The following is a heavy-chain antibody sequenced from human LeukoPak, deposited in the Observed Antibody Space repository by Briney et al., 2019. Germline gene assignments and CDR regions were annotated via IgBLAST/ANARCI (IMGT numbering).Heavy chain of an antibody. CDR3: ARDRIPRYSSGWHDLDY. D-gene: IGHD6-19*01. V-gene: IGHV1-18*01. Sequence: ASVKVSCKASGYTFTSYGISWVRQAPGQGLEWMGWISAYNGNTNYAQKLQGRVTMTTDTSTSTAYMELRSLRSDDTAVYYCARDRIPRYSSGWHDLDYWGQGTLVTVSS. CDR2: ISAYNGNT. CDR1: GYTFTSYG. J-gene: IGHJ4*02.